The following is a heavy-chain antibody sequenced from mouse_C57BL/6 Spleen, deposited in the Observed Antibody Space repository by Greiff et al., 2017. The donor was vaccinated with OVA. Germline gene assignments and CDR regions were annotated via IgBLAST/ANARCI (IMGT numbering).Heavy chain of an antibody. D-gene: IGHD4-1*01. V-gene: IGHV1-64*01. CDR2: IHPNSGST. J-gene: IGHJ4*01. CDR3: AINWAYAMDY. CDR1: GYTFTSYW. Sequence: VQLQQPGAELVKPGASVTLSCKASGYTFTSYWLHWVKPRPGQGLEWIGMIHPNSGSTNYNEKFKSKATLTVDKSSSTAYMQLSSLTSEDSAVYYCAINWAYAMDYWGQGTSVTVSS.